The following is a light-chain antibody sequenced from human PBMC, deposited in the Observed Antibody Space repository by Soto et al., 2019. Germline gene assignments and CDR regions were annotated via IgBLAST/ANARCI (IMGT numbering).Light chain of an antibody. V-gene: IGLV2-11*01. CDR1: SSDVGGYNY. J-gene: IGLJ1*01. CDR2: DVS. CDR3: CSYAGSYTYA. Sequence: QSVLTQPRSGSGSPGQSVTSSCTGTSSDVGGYNYVSWYQQHPGKAPKLMIYDVSKRPSGVPDRFSGSKSGNTASLTISGLQAEDEADYYCCSYAGSYTYAFGTGTKVTVL.